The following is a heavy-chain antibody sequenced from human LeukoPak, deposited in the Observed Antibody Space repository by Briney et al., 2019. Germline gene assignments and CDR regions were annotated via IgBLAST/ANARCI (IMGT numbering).Heavy chain of an antibody. CDR1: GGSFSGYY. Sequence: SETLSLTCAVYGGSFSGYYWSWIRQRPGKGLEWIGEINHSGSTNYNPSLKSRVTISVDTSKNQFSLKLSSVTAADTAVYYCARGKGDYWGQGTLVTVSS. V-gene: IGHV4-34*01. CDR3: ARGKGDY. CDR2: INHSGST. J-gene: IGHJ4*02.